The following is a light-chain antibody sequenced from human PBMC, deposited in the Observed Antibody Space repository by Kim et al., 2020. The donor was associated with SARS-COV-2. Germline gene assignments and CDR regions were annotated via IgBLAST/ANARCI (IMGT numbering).Light chain of an antibody. J-gene: IGLJ1*01. CDR2: DVS. CDR3: SSYTSSSTLV. CDR1: SSDVGGYNY. Sequence: GQSITISCTGSSSDVGGYNYVSWYQQHPGKAPKLMIYDVSNRPSGVSNRFSGSKSGNTASLTISGLQAEDEADYYCSSYTSSSTLVFGTGTKVTVL. V-gene: IGLV2-14*03.